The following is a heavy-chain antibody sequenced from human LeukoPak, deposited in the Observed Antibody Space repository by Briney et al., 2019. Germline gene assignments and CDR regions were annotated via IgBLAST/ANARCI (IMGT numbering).Heavy chain of an antibody. J-gene: IGHJ6*02. CDR3: ARGTHRVYYYGMDV. Sequence: SQTLSLTCAVSGGSISSGGYSWSWIRQPPGKGLEWIGYIYHSGSTYYNPSLKSRVTISVDRSKNQFSLKLSSVTAADTAVYYCARGTHRVYYYGMDVWGQGTTVTVSS. D-gene: IGHD1/OR15-1a*01. V-gene: IGHV4-30-2*01. CDR1: GGSISSGGYS. CDR2: IYHSGST.